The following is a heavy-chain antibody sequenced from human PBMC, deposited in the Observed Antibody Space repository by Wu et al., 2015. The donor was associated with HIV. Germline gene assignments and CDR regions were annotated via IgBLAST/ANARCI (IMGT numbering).Heavy chain of an antibody. CDR1: GYSFINYG. D-gene: IGHD3-3*01. J-gene: IGHJ4*02. CDR3: VRGEFWKSPYFDY. CDR2: INPSGGST. V-gene: IGHV1-46*03. Sequence: QVQLFQSGTEMKKPGASVKVSCRASGYSFINYGISWVRQAPGQGLEWMGVINPSGGSTSYAQKFQGRVTMTGDTSTSTVYMELSSLRSEDTAVYYCVRGEFWKSPYFDYWGQGTLVTVSS.